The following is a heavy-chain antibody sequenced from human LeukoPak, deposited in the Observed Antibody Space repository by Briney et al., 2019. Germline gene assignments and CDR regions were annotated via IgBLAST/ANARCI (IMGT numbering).Heavy chain of an antibody. Sequence: SETLSLTCTVSGGSISSYYWSWIRQPPGKGLEWIGYIYYSGSTNYNPSLKSLVTISVDTYKNQFSLKLSSVTAADTAEYYCARKTARLYRGFDYWGQGTLVTVSS. CDR3: ARKTARLYRGFDY. V-gene: IGHV4-59*01. CDR1: GGSISSYY. J-gene: IGHJ4*02. CDR2: IYYSGST. D-gene: IGHD6-6*01.